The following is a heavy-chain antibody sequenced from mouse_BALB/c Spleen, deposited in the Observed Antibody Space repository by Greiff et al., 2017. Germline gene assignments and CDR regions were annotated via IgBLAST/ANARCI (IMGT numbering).Heavy chain of an antibody. V-gene: IGHV1S56*01. CDR1: GYTFTSYY. CDR2: IYPGNVNT. Sequence: QVQLKQSGPELVKPGASVRISCKASGYTFTSYYIHWVKQRPGQGLEWIGWIYPGNVNTKYNEKFKGKATLTADKSSSTAYMQLSSLTSEDSAVYFCARAERFAWFAYWGQGTLVTVSA. CDR3: ARAERFAWFAY. J-gene: IGHJ3*01.